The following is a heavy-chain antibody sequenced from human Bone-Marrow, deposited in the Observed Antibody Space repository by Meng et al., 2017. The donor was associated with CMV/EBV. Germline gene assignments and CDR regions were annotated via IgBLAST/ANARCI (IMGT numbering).Heavy chain of an antibody. Sequence: ASVKVSCKASGYVFSDYYVHYIRQAPGQGLEWMGWIKGSSGDTNLAQKFQGRVTMTRDRSINTAYMEMSWLRSDDTAVYYCARILSNTDHYGMDVWGQGTTVTGSS. CDR2: IKGSSGDT. CDR1: GYVFSDYY. CDR3: ARILSNTDHYGMDV. V-gene: IGHV1-2*02. D-gene: IGHD1/OR15-1a*01. J-gene: IGHJ6*01.